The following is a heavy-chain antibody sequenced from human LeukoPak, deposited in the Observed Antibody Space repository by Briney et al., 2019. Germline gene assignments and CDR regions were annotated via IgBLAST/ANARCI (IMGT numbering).Heavy chain of an antibody. CDR3: AKPGFEYLHSREYYFDL. D-gene: IGHD3-22*01. CDR1: GFTFTNYA. J-gene: IGHJ4*02. V-gene: IGHV3-23*01. CDR2: ISGSGGST. Sequence: GGSLRLSCAASGFTFTNYAMSWVRQAPGKGLEWVSGISGSGGSTYYADSVKGRFTISRDDSMNTLYLQMNSLSAEDAAIYYCAKPGFEYLHSREYYFDLLGQGTLVTVSS.